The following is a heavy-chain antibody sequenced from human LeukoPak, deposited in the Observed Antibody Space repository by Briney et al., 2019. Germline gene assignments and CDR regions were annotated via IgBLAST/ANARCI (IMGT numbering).Heavy chain of an antibody. D-gene: IGHD1-1*01. V-gene: IGHV1-18*01. CDR1: GYTFTSYG. CDR2: ISAYNGNS. Sequence: ASVKVSCKASGYTFTSYGISWVQQAPGQGLEWIGWISAYNGNSNYAQKLQGRVTMTTDTSTSTAYMELRSLRSDDTAVYYCARDLGELEWSYYFDYWGQGTLVTVSS. CDR3: ARDLGELEWSYYFDY. J-gene: IGHJ4*02.